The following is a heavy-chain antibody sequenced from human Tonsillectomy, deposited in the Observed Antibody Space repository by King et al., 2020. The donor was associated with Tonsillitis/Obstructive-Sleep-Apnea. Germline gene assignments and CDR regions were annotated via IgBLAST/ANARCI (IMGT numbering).Heavy chain of an antibody. CDR3: AKGSITMVRGVIIQPSNYFDY. CDR2: ISGSGGST. Sequence: VQLVESGGGLVQPGGSLRLSCAASGFTFSSYAMSWVRQAPGKGLEWVSAISGSGGSTYYADSVKGRFTISRDNSKNTLYLQMNSLRAEDTAVYYCAKGSITMVRGVIIQPSNYFDYWGQGTLVTVSS. CDR1: GFTFSSYA. V-gene: IGHV3-23*04. D-gene: IGHD3-10*01. J-gene: IGHJ4*02.